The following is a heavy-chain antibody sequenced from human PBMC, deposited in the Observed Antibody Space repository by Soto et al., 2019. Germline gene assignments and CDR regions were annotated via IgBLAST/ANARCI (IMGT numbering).Heavy chain of an antibody. D-gene: IGHD2-15*01. CDR2: IGAADDP. V-gene: IGHV3-13*05. CDR3: ARAYSGRLPRRADYYFAMDV. J-gene: IGHJ6*02. CDR1: GFTFRAYD. Sequence: GESPILSCAASGFTFRAYDVHLVRPTTGKGLEWVSAIGAADDPYYLGSVKGRFTISRENAKNSLYLQMNSLRAEDTAVYYCARAYSGRLPRRADYYFAMDVWGQGTTVTVSS.